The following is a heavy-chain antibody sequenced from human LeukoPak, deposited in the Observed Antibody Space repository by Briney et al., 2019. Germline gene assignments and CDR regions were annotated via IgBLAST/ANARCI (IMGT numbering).Heavy chain of an antibody. J-gene: IGHJ6*03. Sequence: ASVKVSCKASGYTFTDYYVHWVRQAPGQGLEWMGWINPNSGGTNYAQKFQGRVTMTRDTSISTVYMELSSLRSEDTAVYYCARGDRYYYYMDVWGKGTTVTVSS. V-gene: IGHV1-2*02. CDR1: GYTFTDYY. CDR3: ARGDRYYYYMDV. CDR2: INPNSGGT. D-gene: IGHD2-15*01.